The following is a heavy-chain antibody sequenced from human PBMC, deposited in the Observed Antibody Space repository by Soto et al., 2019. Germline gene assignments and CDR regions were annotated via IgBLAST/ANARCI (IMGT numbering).Heavy chain of an antibody. CDR2: ISSSGSTI. D-gene: IGHD2-2*01. CDR1: GFTFSDYY. J-gene: IGHJ4*02. V-gene: IGHV3-11*01. Sequence: GGSLRLSCAASGFTFSDYYMSWIRQAPGKGLEWVSYISSSGSTIYYADSVKGRFTISRDNAKNSLYLQMNSLRAEDTAVYYCARDRKKDTVVVPAANYWGQGTLVTVSS. CDR3: ARDRKKDTVVVPAANY.